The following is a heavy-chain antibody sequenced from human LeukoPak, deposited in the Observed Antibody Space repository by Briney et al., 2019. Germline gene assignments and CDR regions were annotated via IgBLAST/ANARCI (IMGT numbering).Heavy chain of an antibody. V-gene: IGHV3-23*01. CDR2: ISGSGGST. CDR3: AKDPIGMTTVTTGDFDY. Sequence: PGGSLRLSCAASGFTFSSYAMSWVRQAPGKGLEWVSPISGSGGSTYYADSVKGRFTISRDNSKNTLYLQMTSLRAEDTAVYYCAKDPIGMTTVTTGDFDYWGQGTLVTVSS. J-gene: IGHJ4*02. CDR1: GFTFSSYA. D-gene: IGHD4-17*01.